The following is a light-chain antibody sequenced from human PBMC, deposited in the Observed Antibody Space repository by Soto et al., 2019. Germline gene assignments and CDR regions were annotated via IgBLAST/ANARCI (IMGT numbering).Light chain of an antibody. J-gene: IGLJ3*02. CDR1: SSNIGAGYD. CDR3: QSYDTSLSAWV. V-gene: IGLV1-40*01. CDR2: GNN. Sequence: QSVLTQPPSVSGAPGQRVTISCTVSSSNIGAGYDVHWYQQLPVTAPKLLIYGNNNRPSGVPDRFSGSKSGSSASLAITGLHVDDEADYYCQSYDTSLSAWVFGGGTKLTVL.